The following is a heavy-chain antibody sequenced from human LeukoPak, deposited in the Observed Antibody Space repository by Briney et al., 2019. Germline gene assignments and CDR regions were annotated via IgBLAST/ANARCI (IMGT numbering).Heavy chain of an antibody. CDR3: AKDAQIYSTYDWRWFDP. D-gene: IGHD4-11*01. Sequence: QAGGSLRLSCAASGFTFSTYGMHWVRQAPGKGLEWVTFIRSDGSNKYYADSVKGRFTISRDNSKNTLYLQMNSLRAEDTAVYYCAKDAQIYSTYDWRWFDPWGQGTLVTVSS. CDR2: IRSDGSNK. CDR1: GFTFSTYG. J-gene: IGHJ5*02. V-gene: IGHV3-30*02.